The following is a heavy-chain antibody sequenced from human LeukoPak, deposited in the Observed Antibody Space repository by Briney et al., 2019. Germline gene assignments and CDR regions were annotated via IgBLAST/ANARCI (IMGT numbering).Heavy chain of an antibody. V-gene: IGHV3-66*01. D-gene: IGHD4-17*01. J-gene: IGHJ4*02. CDR3: ARLTTTVTFDY. Sequence: GRSLRLSCAASGFTVSSNHMSWVRQAPGKGLEWVSVIYSSGGTNYADSVKGRFTISRDNSKNTLYLQMNSLTAEDTAVYYCARLTTTVTFDYWGQGTLVTVSS. CDR2: IYSSGGT. CDR1: GFTVSSNH.